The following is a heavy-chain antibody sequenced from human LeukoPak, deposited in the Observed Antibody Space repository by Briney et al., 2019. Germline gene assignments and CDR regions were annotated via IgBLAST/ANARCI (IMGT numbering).Heavy chain of an antibody. D-gene: IGHD6-13*01. Sequence: SETLSLTCAVYGGSFSDYFWSWIRQPPGKGLEWIGEINHSGSTNYNPSLKSRVTISVDTSKNQFSLNLNSVTAADTAVYYCARGRGGSTWKIYFQHWGQGTLVTVSS. J-gene: IGHJ1*01. V-gene: IGHV4-34*01. CDR2: INHSGST. CDR3: ARGRGGSTWKIYFQH. CDR1: GGSFSDYF.